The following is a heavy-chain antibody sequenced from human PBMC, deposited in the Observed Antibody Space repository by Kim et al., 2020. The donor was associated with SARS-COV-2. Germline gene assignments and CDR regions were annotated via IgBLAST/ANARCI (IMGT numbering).Heavy chain of an antibody. Sequence: GGSLRLSCAASGFTFSNYWMHWVRQAPGKGLVWVSHVNTDGSITNYADSLKGRFTISRDNAKNTLYLQINNLRAEDTAVYYCTRSDGHNSLFDYWGQGTL. CDR3: TRSDGHNSLFDY. J-gene: IGHJ4*02. CDR1: GFTFSNYW. CDR2: VNTDGSIT. V-gene: IGHV3-74*01. D-gene: IGHD1-20*01.